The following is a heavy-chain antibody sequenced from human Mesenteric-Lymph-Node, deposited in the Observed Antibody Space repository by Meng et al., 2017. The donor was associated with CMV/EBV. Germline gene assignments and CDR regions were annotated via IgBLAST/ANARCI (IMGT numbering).Heavy chain of an antibody. Sequence: FSNLWIGWVRQMPGKGLEWMGIIYPGDSRTIYSPSFQGQVTISVDKSISTAYLQWSSLKASDTAMYYCARPNAYIAVEGSLVFHFDYWGPGTLVTVSS. D-gene: IGHD6-19*01. V-gene: IGHV5-51*01. CDR1: FSNLW. CDR2: IYPGDSRT. CDR3: ARPNAYIAVEGSLVFHFDY. J-gene: IGHJ4*02.